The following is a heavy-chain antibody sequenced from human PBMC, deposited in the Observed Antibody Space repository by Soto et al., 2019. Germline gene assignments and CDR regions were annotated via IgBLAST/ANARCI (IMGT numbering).Heavy chain of an antibody. CDR1: GDSISSGDYY. Sequence: QVQLQESGPGLVQPSQTLSLTCTVSGDSISSGDYYWSWVRQSPGKGLEWIGCIYYSGTTYYNPSLETRLTMSVDTSKNQFSLRLRSVTAADTAMYCCARDFKLYSSSPGPLEYCGQGTLVTVSS. CDR3: ARDFKLYSSSPGPLEY. CDR2: IYYSGTT. D-gene: IGHD6-6*01. V-gene: IGHV4-30-4*01. J-gene: IGHJ4*02.